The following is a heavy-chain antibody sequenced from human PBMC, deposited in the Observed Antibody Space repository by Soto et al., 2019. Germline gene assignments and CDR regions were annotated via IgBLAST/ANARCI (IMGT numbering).Heavy chain of an antibody. CDR2: IWYDGSNK. V-gene: IGHV3-33*01. CDR1: GFTFSSYG. J-gene: IGHJ4*02. Sequence: PGGSLRLSCAASGFTFSSYGMHWVRQAPGKGLEWVAVIWYDGSNKYYADSVKGRFTISRDNSKSTLYLQMNSLRAEDTAVYYCARQAIFGPHQRGHIDYWGQGTLVTVSS. CDR3: ARQAIFGPHQRGHIDY. D-gene: IGHD3-3*01.